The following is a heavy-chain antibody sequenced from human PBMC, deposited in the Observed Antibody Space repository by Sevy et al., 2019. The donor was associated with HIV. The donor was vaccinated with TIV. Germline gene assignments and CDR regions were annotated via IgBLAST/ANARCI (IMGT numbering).Heavy chain of an antibody. CDR1: GFTFSSYA. CDR2: ISGSGGSI. Sequence: GGSLRLSCAASGFTFSSYAMSWVRQAPGKGLEWVSAISGSGGSIYYAHSVKGRFTISRDNSKNTLYLQMNSLRAEDTAVYYCAKEPFGYCSSTSCSNWFDPWGQGTLVTVSS. V-gene: IGHV3-23*01. CDR3: AKEPFGYCSSTSCSNWFDP. J-gene: IGHJ5*02. D-gene: IGHD2-2*01.